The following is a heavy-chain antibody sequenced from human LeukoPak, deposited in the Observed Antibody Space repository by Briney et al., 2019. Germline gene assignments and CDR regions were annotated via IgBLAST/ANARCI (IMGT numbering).Heavy chain of an antibody. D-gene: IGHD5-18*01. CDR1: GFTFSHYA. V-gene: IGHV3-30*03. CDR3: VSRDGYSYGLDY. CDR2: ISHDGSNK. J-gene: IGHJ4*02. Sequence: GGSLRLSCAASGFTFSHYAMHWARQAPGKALEWVAVISHDGSNKYYADSVKGRFTISRDNSKNTLYLQMNSLRAEDTSVYYCVSRDGYSYGLDYWGQGTPVTVSS.